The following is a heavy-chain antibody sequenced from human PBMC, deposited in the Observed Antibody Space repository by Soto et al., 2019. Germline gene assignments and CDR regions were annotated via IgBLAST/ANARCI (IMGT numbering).Heavy chain of an antibody. Sequence: GGSLRLSCAASGFTFSSYAMSWVRQAPGKGMEWVSSISGSGGSTYYADSVKGRFTISRDNSKNTLYLQMNSLRAADTAGFYCAKGGSSTTSPLDYWGQGTLVTVSS. D-gene: IGHD2-2*01. CDR2: ISGSGGST. CDR3: AKGGSSTTSPLDY. CDR1: GFTFSSYA. J-gene: IGHJ4*02. V-gene: IGHV3-23*01.